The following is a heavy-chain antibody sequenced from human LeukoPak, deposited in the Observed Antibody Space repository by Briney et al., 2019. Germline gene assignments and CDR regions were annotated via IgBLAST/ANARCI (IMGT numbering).Heavy chain of an antibody. J-gene: IGHJ4*02. Sequence: SETLSLTCTVSGGSISSYYWSWIRQPPGKGLEWIGYIYHTGSTSYNPSLKGRVTISVDTSKNQFSLKLSSVTAADTAVYYCARGLNRNDYGDYGYWGQGTLVTVSS. CDR1: GGSISSYY. CDR3: ARGLNRNDYGDYGY. D-gene: IGHD4-17*01. CDR2: IYHTGST. V-gene: IGHV4-59*01.